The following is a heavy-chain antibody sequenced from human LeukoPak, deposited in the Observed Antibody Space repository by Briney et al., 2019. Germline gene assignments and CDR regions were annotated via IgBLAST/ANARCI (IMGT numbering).Heavy chain of an antibody. Sequence: GGSLRLSCAASGFTFSNAWMSWVRQAPGKGLEWVGRIKSKTDGGTTDYAAPVKGRFTISRDDSKNTLYLQMNSLKTEDTAVYYCTTEGYYDILTGYSWDAFDIWGQGTIVTVSS. J-gene: IGHJ3*02. D-gene: IGHD3-9*01. CDR2: IKSKTDGGTT. CDR3: TTEGYYDILTGYSWDAFDI. CDR1: GFTFSNAW. V-gene: IGHV3-15*01.